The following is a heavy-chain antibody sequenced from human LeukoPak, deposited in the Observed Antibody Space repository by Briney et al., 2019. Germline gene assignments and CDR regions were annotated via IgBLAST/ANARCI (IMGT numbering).Heavy chain of an antibody. D-gene: IGHD7-27*01. J-gene: IGHJ4*02. CDR3: ARYGRNWDLDS. CDR2: IKQDGSEK. V-gene: IGHV3-7*01. CDR1: GFTFSSNW. Sequence: GGSLRLSCAVSGFTFSSNWMSRVRQAPGKGLEWVAHIKQDGSEKYYVDSVKGRYTISRDNAQNSLYLQMNNLRVEDTAVYYCARYGRNWDLDSWGQGTLVTVSS.